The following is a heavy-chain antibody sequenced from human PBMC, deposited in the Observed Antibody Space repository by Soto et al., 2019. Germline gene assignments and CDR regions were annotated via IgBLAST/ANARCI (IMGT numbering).Heavy chain of an antibody. CDR3: ARGVRWYFDL. D-gene: IGHD1-1*01. V-gene: IGHV5-10-1*01. CDR2: IDPSDSYT. CDR1: GYSFTSYW. Sequence: PGEALKISCKGSGYSFTSYWISWVRQMPGKGLEWMGRIDPSDSYTNYSPSFQGHVTISADKSISTAYLQWSSLKASDTAMYYCARGVRWYFDLWGRGTLVTVSS. J-gene: IGHJ2*01.